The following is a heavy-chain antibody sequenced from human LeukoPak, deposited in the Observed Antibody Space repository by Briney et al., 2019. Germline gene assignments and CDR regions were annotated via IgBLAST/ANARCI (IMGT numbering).Heavy chain of an antibody. CDR1: GFSFSSFW. Sequence: GGSLRLSCAASGFSFSSFWLSWVRQAPEKGLEWVANIKEDGSEKYYVDSVKGRFTISRDNAKKSLYLQMNSLRAEDTAIYYCTRVGYIDEGIDYWGQGTLVTVSS. V-gene: IGHV3-7*04. CDR2: IKEDGSEK. CDR3: TRVGYIDEGIDY. J-gene: IGHJ4*02. D-gene: IGHD5-24*01.